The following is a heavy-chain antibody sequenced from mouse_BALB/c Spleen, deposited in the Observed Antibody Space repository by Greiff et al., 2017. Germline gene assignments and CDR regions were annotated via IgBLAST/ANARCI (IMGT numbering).Heavy chain of an antibody. V-gene: IGHV3-8*02. Sequence: VHVKQSGPSLVKPSQTLSLTCSVTGDSITSGYWNWIRKFPGNKLEYMGYISYSGSTYYNPSLKSRISITRDTSKNQYYLQLNSVTTEDTATYYCARSYYRYDSWFAYWGQGTLVTVSA. CDR1: GDSITSGY. CDR3: ARSYYRYDSWFAY. J-gene: IGHJ3*01. CDR2: ISYSGST. D-gene: IGHD2-14*01.